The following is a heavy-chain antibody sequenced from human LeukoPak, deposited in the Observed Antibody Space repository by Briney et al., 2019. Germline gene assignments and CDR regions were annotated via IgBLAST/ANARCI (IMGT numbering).Heavy chain of an antibody. V-gene: IGHV4-61*01. Sequence: PSQTLSLTCIVSGGSISSGSYYWSWIRQPPGKGLEWIGYIYYTGSTNYNPSLKSRVTVSVDTSKNQFSLNLKSVTPEDTAVYYCARNLIPEQLVLNFWGQGTLVTVSS. J-gene: IGHJ4*02. CDR3: ARNLIPEQLVLNF. D-gene: IGHD6-13*01. CDR2: IYYTGST. CDR1: GGSISSGSYY.